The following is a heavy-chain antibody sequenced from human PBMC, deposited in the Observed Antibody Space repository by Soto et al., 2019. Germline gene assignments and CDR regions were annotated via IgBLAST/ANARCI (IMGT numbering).Heavy chain of an antibody. V-gene: IGHV3-23*01. Sequence: GGSLRLSCAASGFTFSSYAMSWVRQAPGKGLEWVSAISGSGGSTYYADSVKGRFTISRDNSKNTLYLQMNSLRAEDTAVYYCAKEEYYSGSYPNTDYYYGMDVWGQGTTVTVSS. CDR3: AKEEYYSGSYPNTDYYYGMDV. J-gene: IGHJ6*02. CDR2: ISGSGGST. CDR1: GFTFSSYA. D-gene: IGHD1-26*01.